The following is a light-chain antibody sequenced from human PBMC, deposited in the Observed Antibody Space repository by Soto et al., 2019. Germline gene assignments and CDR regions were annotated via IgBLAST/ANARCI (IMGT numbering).Light chain of an antibody. CDR2: GAS. V-gene: IGKV3-15*01. J-gene: IGKJ3*01. Sequence: EIVMTQSPDTLSVYPGERATLSCRASQSVNTNLAWYRQTPGQPPRLLIYGASIRATGIPARFSGSGSGTEFTLTISSLESEDFAVYYCQQYKDWPPLFTFGPGTRVDIK. CDR1: QSVNTN. CDR3: QQYKDWPPLFT.